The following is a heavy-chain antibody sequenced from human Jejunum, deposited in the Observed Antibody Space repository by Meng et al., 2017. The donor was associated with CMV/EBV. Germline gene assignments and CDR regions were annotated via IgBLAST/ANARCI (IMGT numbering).Heavy chain of an antibody. J-gene: IGHJ5*02. CDR1: GFTFSTSE. CDR3: VRLDLAAFYS. D-gene: IGHD3-3*02. Sequence: SCEASGFTFSTSEMNWVCQAPGKGLEWIAYITGVTNIIYYADSVKGRFTISRDNAKSSLYLQMNGLRAEDTAVYYCVRLDLAAFYSWGQGALVTVSS. V-gene: IGHV3-48*03. CDR2: ITGVTNII.